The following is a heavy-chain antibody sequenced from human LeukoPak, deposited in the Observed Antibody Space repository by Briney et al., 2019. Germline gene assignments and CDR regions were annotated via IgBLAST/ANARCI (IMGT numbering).Heavy chain of an antibody. D-gene: IGHD6-13*01. CDR3: ARGSSWYWYFDL. V-gene: IGHV1-69*05. CDR2: IIPIFGTA. J-gene: IGHJ2*01. CDR1: GGTFSSYA. Sequence: SVKVSCKASGGTFSSYAISWVRQAPGQGLEWMGGIIPIFGTANYAQKFQGRVTITTDESTSTAYMELSSLRSGDTAVYYCARGSSWYWYFDLWGRGTLVTVSS.